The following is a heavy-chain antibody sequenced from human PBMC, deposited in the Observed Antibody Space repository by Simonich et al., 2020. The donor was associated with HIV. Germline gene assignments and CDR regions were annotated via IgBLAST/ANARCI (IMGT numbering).Heavy chain of an antibody. Sequence: QVQLQQWGAGLLKPSETLSLSCAVYGGSLNTYYWSWIRQPPGKGVEWIGEINHSGSTNYNPSLKSRVTISVDTSKNQFSLKLSSVTAADTAVYYCARGRYSSSSHDVFDSWGQGTMVTVSS. CDR1: GGSLNTYY. J-gene: IGHJ3*02. V-gene: IGHV4-34*01. D-gene: IGHD6-13*01. CDR2: INHSGST. CDR3: ARGRYSSSSHDVFDS.